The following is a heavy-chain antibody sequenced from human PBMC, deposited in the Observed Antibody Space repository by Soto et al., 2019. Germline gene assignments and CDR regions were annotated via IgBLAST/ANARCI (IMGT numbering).Heavy chain of an antibody. CDR1: GFTFSSYS. CDR3: ARGRSINTNMDC. Sequence: GGSLRLSCAASGFTFSSYSMNWVRQAPGRGLEWVSSTSASGRSTCHADSVKGRFTISRDNAKNSLYLQMDSLRAEDTAVYYCARGRSINTNMDCWGQGTLVTVSS. D-gene: IGHD2-2*01. V-gene: IGHV3-21*01. J-gene: IGHJ4*02. CDR2: TSASGRST.